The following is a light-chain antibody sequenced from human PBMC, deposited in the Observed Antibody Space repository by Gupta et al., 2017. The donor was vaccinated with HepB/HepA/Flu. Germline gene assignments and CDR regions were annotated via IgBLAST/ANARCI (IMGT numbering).Light chain of an antibody. Sequence: EIVLPQPPATLSVSPGERATLSCRASQSVSSNLAWYQQKPGQAPKLLIYGASTRATGIPARFSGSGSGTEFTLTISSLQAEDFAVYYCLQYNNWPRTFGGGTKVEIK. J-gene: IGKJ4*01. CDR1: QSVSSN. CDR2: GAS. V-gene: IGKV3-15*01. CDR3: LQYNNWPRT.